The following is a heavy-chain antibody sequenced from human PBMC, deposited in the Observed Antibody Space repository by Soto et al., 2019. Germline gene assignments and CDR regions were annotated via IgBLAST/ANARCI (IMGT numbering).Heavy chain of an antibody. J-gene: IGHJ4*02. Sequence: SGPTLVNPTQTLTLTCTFSGFPLGTSGEGVSWIRQPPRKALEWLATLYWDGDKRYSQSLRSRLTISKDTSESQVVLTMTNMDAADTATYFCAHRKRTITVATYFDYWGLGSLVIVSS. D-gene: IGHD4-4*01. CDR3: AHRKRTITVATYFDY. V-gene: IGHV2-5*02. CDR1: GFPLGTSGEG. CDR2: LYWDGDK.